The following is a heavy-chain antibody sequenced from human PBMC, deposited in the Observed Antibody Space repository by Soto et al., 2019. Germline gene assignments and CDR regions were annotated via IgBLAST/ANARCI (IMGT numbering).Heavy chain of an antibody. CDR2: IYHSGST. D-gene: IGHD3-9*01. CDR3: ARAALYYDILTGYNNWFDP. V-gene: IGHV4-4*02. Sequence: SETLSLTCTVSGGSISSSNWWSWVRQPPGKGLEWIGEIYHSGSTNYNPSLKSRVTISVDKSKNQFSLKLSSVTAADTAVYYCARAALYYDILTGYNNWFDPWGQGTLVTVSS. J-gene: IGHJ5*02. CDR1: GGSISSSNW.